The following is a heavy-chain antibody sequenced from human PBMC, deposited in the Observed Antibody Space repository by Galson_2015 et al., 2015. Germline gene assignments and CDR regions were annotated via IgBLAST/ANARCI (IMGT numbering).Heavy chain of an antibody. J-gene: IGHJ4*02. CDR1: GFTLSSYA. V-gene: IGHV3-30*01. CDR3: ARDRGKYCTGGSCNQDY. CDR2: ISYDGSNE. Sequence: SLRLSCAASGFTLSSYAMHWVRQAPGTGLEWVAAISYDGSNENYADSVKGRFTISRDNSKNTLYLQMNSLGAEDTAMYYCARDRGKYCTGGSCNQDYWGQGTLVTVSS. D-gene: IGHD2-15*01.